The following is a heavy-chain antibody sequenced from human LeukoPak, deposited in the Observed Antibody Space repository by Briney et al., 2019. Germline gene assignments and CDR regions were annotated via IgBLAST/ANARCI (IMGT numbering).Heavy chain of an antibody. J-gene: IGHJ4*02. D-gene: IGHD2-15*01. V-gene: IGHV4-34*01. CDR2: INHSGST. Sequence: PSETLSLTCAVYGGSFSGYYWSWIRQPPGKGLEWIGEINHSGSTNYNPSLKSRVTISVDTSKNQFSLKLSSVTAADTAVYYCAREVCSGGSCYVYWGQGTLVTVSS. CDR1: GGSFSGYY. CDR3: AREVCSGGSCYVY.